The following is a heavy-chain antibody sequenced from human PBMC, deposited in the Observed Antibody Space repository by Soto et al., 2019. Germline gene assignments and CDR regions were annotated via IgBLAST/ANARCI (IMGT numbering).Heavy chain of an antibody. CDR1: GGSLSSIY. V-gene: IGHV4-59*08. D-gene: IGHD6-13*01. Sequence: PSETLSLTCTVSGGSLSSIYWSWIRRPPGKGLEWVGYMYNSGSANYNPSLKSRVTISVDMSQNQFSLKLTSVTAADTAVYYCARHGAIYSNSWYDFDYWGQGTLVTVSS. J-gene: IGHJ4*02. CDR3: ARHGAIYSNSWYDFDY. CDR2: MYNSGSA.